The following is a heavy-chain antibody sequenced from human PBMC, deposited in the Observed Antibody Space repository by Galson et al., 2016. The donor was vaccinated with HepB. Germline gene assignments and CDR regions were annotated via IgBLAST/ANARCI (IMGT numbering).Heavy chain of an antibody. V-gene: IGHV6-1*01. Sequence: CAISGDSVSSIDAAWNWIRQSPSRGLEWLGRTYYRSKWYYDYAVSVKSRMTINPDTSKNQLSLQLNSVTPEDTAVYYCARDLASWDGQHTGSFDYWGQGALVTVSS. D-gene: IGHD2-21*01. J-gene: IGHJ4*02. CDR2: TYYRSKWYY. CDR1: GDSVSSIDAA. CDR3: ARDLASWDGQHTGSFDY.